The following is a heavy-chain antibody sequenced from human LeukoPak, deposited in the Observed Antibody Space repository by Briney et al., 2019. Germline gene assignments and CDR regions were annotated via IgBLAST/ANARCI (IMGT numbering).Heavy chain of an antibody. D-gene: IGHD3-3*01. CDR1: GGSISSGNYY. Sequence: TSETLSLTCTVSGGSISSGNYYWSWIRQPAGKGLEWIGRIYTSGNTNYNPSLMSRVTVSIDTSKNQFSLKLSSVTAADTAVYYCARDLITTPYNWFDPWGPGTLVIVSS. J-gene: IGHJ5*02. V-gene: IGHV4-61*02. CDR2: IYTSGNT. CDR3: ARDLITTPYNWFDP.